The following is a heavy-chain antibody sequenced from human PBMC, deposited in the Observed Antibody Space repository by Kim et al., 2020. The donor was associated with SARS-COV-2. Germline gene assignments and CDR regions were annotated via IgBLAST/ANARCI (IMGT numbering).Heavy chain of an antibody. CDR1: GYSFTSYW. CDR3: ARRHSGGYSRFDT. Sequence: GESLKISCKGSGYSFTSYWIGWVRQMPGKGLEWMGIIYPGDSDTRYSPSFQGQVTISADKSITTAYLQWSSLKASGTAMYYCARRHSGGYSRFDTWGQGTLVTVSS. CDR2: IYPGDSDT. J-gene: IGHJ4*02. V-gene: IGHV5-51*01. D-gene: IGHD1-26*01.